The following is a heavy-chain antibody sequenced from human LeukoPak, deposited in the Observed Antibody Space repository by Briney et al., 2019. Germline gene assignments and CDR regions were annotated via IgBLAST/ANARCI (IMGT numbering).Heavy chain of an antibody. CDR2: INPNSGGT. V-gene: IGHV1-2*02. J-gene: IGHJ4*02. CDR3: ARDGAKYYYDSSGYYYGF. CDR1: GYTFTGYY. Sequence: ASVKVSCKASGYTFTGYYMHWVRQAPGQGLEWMGWINPNSGGTNYAQKFQGRVTMTRDTSISTAYMELSRLRSDDTAVYYCARDGAKYYYDSSGYYYGFWGQGTLVTVSS. D-gene: IGHD3-22*01.